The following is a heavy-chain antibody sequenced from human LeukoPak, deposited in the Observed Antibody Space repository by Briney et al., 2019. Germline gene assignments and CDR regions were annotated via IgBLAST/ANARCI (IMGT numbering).Heavy chain of an antibody. CDR2: INHSGST. CDR3: ARPGDFWSGFVDAFDI. CDR1: GGSFSGYY. J-gene: IGHJ3*02. D-gene: IGHD3-3*01. V-gene: IGHV4-34*01. Sequence: SETLSLTCAVYGGSFSGYYWSWIRQPPGKGLEWIGEINHSGSTNYNPSLKSRVTISVDTSKNQFSLKLSSVTAADTAVYYCARPGDFWSGFVDAFDIWGQGTMVTVSS.